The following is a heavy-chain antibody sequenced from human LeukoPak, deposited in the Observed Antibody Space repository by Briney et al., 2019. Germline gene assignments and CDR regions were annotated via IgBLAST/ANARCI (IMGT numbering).Heavy chain of an antibody. V-gene: IGHV3-9*01. CDR3: ARASHDYRLNFDY. J-gene: IGHJ4*02. CDR2: ISWNSGSI. Sequence: QPGGSLRLSCAASGFTFDDYAMHWVRQAPGKGLEWVSGISWNSGSIAYADSVKGRFTISRDNAKNSLYLQMNSLRAEDTALYYCARASHDYRLNFDYWGQGTLVTVSS. D-gene: IGHD4-11*01. CDR1: GFTFDDYA.